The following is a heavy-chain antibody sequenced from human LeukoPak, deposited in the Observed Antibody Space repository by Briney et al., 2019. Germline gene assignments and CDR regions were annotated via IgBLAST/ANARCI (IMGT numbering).Heavy chain of an antibody. CDR1: GFTFSASY. CDR3: AREGIGVRGVPAY. J-gene: IGHJ4*02. D-gene: IGHD3-10*01. Sequence: GGSLRLSCAASGFTFSASYMTWVRQAPGKGLEWLSYISGDSGDTNYADSVKGRFTISRDNAKNSLYLQMNSLRAGDTAVYYCAREGIGVRGVPAYWGQGTLVTVSS. CDR2: ISGDSGDT. V-gene: IGHV3-11*06.